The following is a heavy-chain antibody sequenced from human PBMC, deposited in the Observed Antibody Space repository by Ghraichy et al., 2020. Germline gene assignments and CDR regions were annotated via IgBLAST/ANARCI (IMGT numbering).Heavy chain of an antibody. V-gene: IGHV3-66*01. D-gene: IGHD1-26*01. CDR2: IYSVGTT. CDR1: GLTVSNNY. CDR3: ANGRSRDHT. Sequence: GGSLRLSCAVSGLTVSNNYMTWVRQAPGKGLEWVSVIYSVGTTHYADSVKGRFTISRDNSKNTLYLQMNNLEAGDTAVYYCANGRSRDHTWGQGTLVTVSS. J-gene: IGHJ4*02.